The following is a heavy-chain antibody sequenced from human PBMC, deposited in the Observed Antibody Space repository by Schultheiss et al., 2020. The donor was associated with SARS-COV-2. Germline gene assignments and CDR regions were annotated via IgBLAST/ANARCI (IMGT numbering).Heavy chain of an antibody. CDR3: AREPQYSSGWSRY. CDR2: ISSSSSYI. CDR1: GFTFSSYW. J-gene: IGHJ4*02. Sequence: GGSLRLSCAASGFTFSSYWMSWVRQAPGKGLEWVSSISSSSSYIYYADSVKGRFTISRDNSKNTLYLQMNSLRAEDTAVYYCAREPQYSSGWSRYWGQGTLVTVSS. V-gene: IGHV3-21*01. D-gene: IGHD6-19*01.